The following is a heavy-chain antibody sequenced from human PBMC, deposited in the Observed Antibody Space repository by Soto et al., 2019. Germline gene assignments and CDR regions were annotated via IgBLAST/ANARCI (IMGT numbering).Heavy chain of an antibody. Sequence: ESMQISCKGSGYNFAGYRIAWVRQMPGKGLELMGIVYPSDSDTRYRPSFQGQVTISADKSISSAYLQWSSLRASDTAMYYCARGGVSPRTFDYWGQGTPVTRST. J-gene: IGHJ4*02. CDR3: ARGGVSPRTFDY. CDR1: GYNFAGYR. CDR2: VYPSDSDT. V-gene: IGHV5-51*01. D-gene: IGHD3-3*01.